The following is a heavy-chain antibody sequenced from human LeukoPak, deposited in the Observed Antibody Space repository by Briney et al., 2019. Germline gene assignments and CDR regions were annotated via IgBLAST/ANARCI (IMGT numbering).Heavy chain of an antibody. D-gene: IGHD5-12*01. CDR3: ARLQNSGYEY. Sequence: SVKVSCKASGGTFSSYAISWVRQAPGQGLEWMGRIIPILGIANYAQKFQGRATITADKSTSTAYMELSSLRSEDTAVYYCARLQNSGYEYWGQGTLVTVSS. CDR1: GGTFSSYA. V-gene: IGHV1-69*04. J-gene: IGHJ4*02. CDR2: IIPILGIA.